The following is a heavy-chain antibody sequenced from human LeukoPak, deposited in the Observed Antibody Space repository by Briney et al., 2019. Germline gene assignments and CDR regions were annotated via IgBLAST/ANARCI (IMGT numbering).Heavy chain of an antibody. CDR1: GGSVSSGSYY. D-gene: IGHD6-13*01. V-gene: IGHV4-61*01. CDR3: AGTAAGGENYYYGMDV. Sequence: MTSETLSLTCTVSGGSVSSGSYYWSWIRQPPGKGLVWIGYIYYSGSTNYNPSLKSRVTISVDTSKNQFSLKLSSVTAADTAVYYCAGTAAGGENYYYGMDVWGKGTTVTVSS. J-gene: IGHJ6*04. CDR2: IYYSGST.